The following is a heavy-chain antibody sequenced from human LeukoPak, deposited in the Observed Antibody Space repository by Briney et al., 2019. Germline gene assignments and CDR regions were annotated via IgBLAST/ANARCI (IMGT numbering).Heavy chain of an antibody. CDR2: IYSGGST. J-gene: IGHJ4*02. V-gene: IGHV3-53*01. Sequence: GESLRLSCAASGFTVSSNYMSWVRQAPGKGLEWVSVIYSGGSTYYADSVKGRFTISRDNSKNTLYLQMNSLRAEDTAVYYCARDRPYFGFDYWGQGTLVTVSS. CDR1: GFTVSSNY. CDR3: ARDRPYFGFDY. D-gene: IGHD2-21*01.